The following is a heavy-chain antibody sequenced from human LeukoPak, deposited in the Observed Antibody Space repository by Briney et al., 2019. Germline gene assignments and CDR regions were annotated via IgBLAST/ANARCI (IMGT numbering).Heavy chain of an antibody. Sequence: ASVKVSCKASGYTFTSYYMHWVRQAPGQGLEWMGIINPSGGSTSYALKFQGRVTMTRDTSTSTVYMELSSLRSEDTAVYYCARSGAAAINYYYYGMDVWGQGTTVTVSS. D-gene: IGHD6-13*01. V-gene: IGHV1-46*01. CDR1: GYTFTSYY. CDR2: INPSGGST. J-gene: IGHJ6*02. CDR3: ARSGAAAINYYYYGMDV.